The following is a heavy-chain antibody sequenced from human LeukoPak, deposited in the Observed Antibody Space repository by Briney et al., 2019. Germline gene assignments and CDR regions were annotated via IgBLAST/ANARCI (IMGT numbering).Heavy chain of an antibody. D-gene: IGHD2-21*02. V-gene: IGHV6-1*01. J-gene: IGHJ5*02. Sequence: SQTLSLTCAISGDSVSSNSAAWNWIRQSPSRGLEWLGRTYYRSKWYNDYAVSVKSRITINPDTSKNQFSLQLSSVTAADTAVYYCARGDYCGGACYPDDGWFDPWGQGTLVTVSS. CDR3: ARGDYCGGACYPDDGWFDP. CDR1: GDSVSSNSAA. CDR2: TYYRSKWYN.